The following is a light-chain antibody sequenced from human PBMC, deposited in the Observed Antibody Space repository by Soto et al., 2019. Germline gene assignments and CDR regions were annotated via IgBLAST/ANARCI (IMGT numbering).Light chain of an antibody. Sequence: DIQMTQSTFSLSASLGDRVASTWRASQNITTYVNWYQQKQGKAPNLLIYGASNLQSGVPSRFSGSGYGTEFNLTISSLQPEDFATYYCQQSYSTPITFGQGTRLEIK. J-gene: IGKJ5*01. V-gene: IGKV1-39*01. CDR2: GAS. CDR1: QNITTY. CDR3: QQSYSTPIT.